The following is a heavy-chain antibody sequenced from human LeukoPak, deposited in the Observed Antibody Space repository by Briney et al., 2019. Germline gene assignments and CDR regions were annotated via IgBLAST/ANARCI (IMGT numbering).Heavy chain of an antibody. D-gene: IGHD7-27*01. CDR2: INHSGST. V-gene: IGHV4-34*01. Sequence: PSETLSLTCAVYGGSFSGYDWSWIRQPPGKGLEWIGEINHSGSTNYNPSLKSRVTISVDTSKNQFSLKLSSVTAADTAVYYCARVRATGAHDYWGQGTLVTVSS. J-gene: IGHJ4*02. CDR1: GGSFSGYD. CDR3: ARVRATGAHDY.